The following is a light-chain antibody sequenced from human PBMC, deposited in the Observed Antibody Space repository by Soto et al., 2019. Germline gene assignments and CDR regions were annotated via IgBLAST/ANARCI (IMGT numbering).Light chain of an antibody. J-gene: IGLJ1*01. Sequence: QSVLTQPASVSGSPGQSITISCTGTSSDVGGYNYVSWYQHHPDKAPKLVIYDVTNRTSGVSNRFSGSKAGNTASLTISGLQAEDEADYYCNSYTGSATPYVFGTGTKVTVL. CDR2: DVT. CDR3: NSYTGSATPYV. CDR1: SSDVGGYNY. V-gene: IGLV2-14*03.